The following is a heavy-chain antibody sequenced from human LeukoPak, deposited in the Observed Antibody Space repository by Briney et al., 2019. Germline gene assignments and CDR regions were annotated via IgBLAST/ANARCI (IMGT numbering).Heavy chain of an antibody. CDR2: MNPKSGNT. J-gene: IGHJ4*02. CDR3: ARVGGSPDY. D-gene: IGHD2-15*01. V-gene: IGHV1-8*03. CDR1: GYTFTRYD. Sequence: ASVKVSCKASGYTFTRYDINWVRQATGQGLEWMGWMNPKSGNTGHAQKFQGRVTNTRDTSISTVYMELSSLRSEDTAVYFCARVGGSPDYWGQGTLVTVSS.